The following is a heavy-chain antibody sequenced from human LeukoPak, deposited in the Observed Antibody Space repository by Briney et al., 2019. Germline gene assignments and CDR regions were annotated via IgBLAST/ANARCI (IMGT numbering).Heavy chain of an antibody. CDR2: ISSSSSYI. V-gene: IGHV3-21*01. CDR3: AKILVAATKTGYFQY. J-gene: IGHJ1*01. Sequence: PGGSLRLSCAASGFTFSSYSMNWVRQAPGKGLEWVSSISSSSSYIYYADSVKGRFTISRDNAKNSLYLQMNSLRAEDTAVYYCAKILVAATKTGYFQYWGQGTLVTVSS. D-gene: IGHD2-15*01. CDR1: GFTFSSYS.